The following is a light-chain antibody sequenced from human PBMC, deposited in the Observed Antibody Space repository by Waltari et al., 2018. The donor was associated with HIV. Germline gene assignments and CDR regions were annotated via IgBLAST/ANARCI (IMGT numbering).Light chain of an antibody. V-gene: IGLV1-47*01. CDR2: RNN. CDR1: SSNIGSNY. Sequence: QSVLTQPPSASGTPGQRVTISCSGSSSNIGSNYVYWYKQLPGTAPKLLIYRNNPRPSGVPDRFSGSKSGTSASLTISGLRSEDEAAYYCAAWDGSLSGRVFGGGTKLTVL. J-gene: IGLJ3*02. CDR3: AAWDGSLSGRV.